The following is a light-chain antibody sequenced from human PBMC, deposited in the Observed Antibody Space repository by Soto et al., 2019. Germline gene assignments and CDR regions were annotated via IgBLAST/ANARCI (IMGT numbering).Light chain of an antibody. CDR2: DDS. Sequence: SYELTQPPSVSVAPGQTARITCGGDNIAAKSVHWYRQKPGQAPVLVIYDDSDRPSGIPERFSGSNSGNTATLTISRVEAGDEAYYYCQVWDSTSDHWVFGGGTKLTVL. CDR1: NIAAKS. V-gene: IGLV3-21*02. CDR3: QVWDSTSDHWV. J-gene: IGLJ3*02.